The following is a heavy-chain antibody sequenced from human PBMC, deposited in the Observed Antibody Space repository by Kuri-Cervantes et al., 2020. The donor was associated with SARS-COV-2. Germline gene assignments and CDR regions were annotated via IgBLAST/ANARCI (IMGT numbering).Heavy chain of an antibody. CDR1: GGSISSYY. J-gene: IGHJ5*02. CDR2: IYYSGST. CDR3: ARELGLTTVNWFDP. D-gene: IGHD4-17*01. V-gene: IGHV4-59*01. Sequence: GSLRLSCTVSGGSISSYYWSWIRQLPGKGLEWIGYIYYSGSTNYNPSLKSRVTISVDTSKNQFSLKLSSVTAADTAVYYCARELGLTTVNWFDPWGQGTLVTVSS.